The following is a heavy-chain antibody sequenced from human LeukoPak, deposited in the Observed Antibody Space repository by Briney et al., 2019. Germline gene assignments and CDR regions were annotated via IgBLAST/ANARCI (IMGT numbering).Heavy chain of an antibody. CDR1: GGSISSHY. CDR2: IYYSGST. Sequence: SETLSLTCTVSGGSISSHYWSWIRQPPGKGLEWIGYIYYSGSTNYNPSLKSRVTISVDTSKNQFSLKPSSVTAADTAVYYCARAGDSPMDVWGKGTTVTVSS. D-gene: IGHD2-21*01. V-gene: IGHV4-59*11. J-gene: IGHJ6*03. CDR3: ARAGDSPMDV.